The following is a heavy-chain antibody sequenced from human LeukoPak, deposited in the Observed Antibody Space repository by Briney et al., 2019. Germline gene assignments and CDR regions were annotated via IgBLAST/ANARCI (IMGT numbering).Heavy chain of an antibody. V-gene: IGHV4-34*01. CDR2: INHSGST. Sequence: PSETLSLTCAVYGGSFSGYYWSWIRQPPGKGLEWIGEINHSGSTNYNPSLKSRVTISVDTSKNQFSLKLSSVTAADTAVYYCARYHPAWAAFDIWGQGTIVTVSS. CDR3: ARYHPAWAAFDI. J-gene: IGHJ3*02. CDR1: GGSFSGYY. D-gene: IGHD2-2*01.